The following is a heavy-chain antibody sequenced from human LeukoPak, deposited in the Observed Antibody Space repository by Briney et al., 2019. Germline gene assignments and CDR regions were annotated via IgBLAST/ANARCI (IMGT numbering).Heavy chain of an antibody. Sequence: SETLSLTCTVSGGSISSYYWTWIRQPPGKGLEWIGYIYYTGSTDYNPSLKSRVTISLDTSKNQFSLKLSSVTAADMAVYYCATTHYDILTGYYGYFDYWGQGTLVTVSS. J-gene: IGHJ4*02. V-gene: IGHV4-59*08. CDR3: ATTHYDILTGYYGYFDY. CDR2: IYYTGST. CDR1: GGSISSYY. D-gene: IGHD3-9*01.